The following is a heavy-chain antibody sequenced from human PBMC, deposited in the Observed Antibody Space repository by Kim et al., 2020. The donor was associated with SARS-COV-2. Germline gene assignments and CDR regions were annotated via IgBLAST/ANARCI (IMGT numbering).Heavy chain of an antibody. CDR3: ATGGVGY. Sequence: GGSLRLSCAASGFTFSTANMNWVRRAPGKGLEWVSYISTSSGTIDYADSVKGRFTVSRDNAKNSLYLQMNSLRAEDTAVYHCATGGVGYWGQGTLVTVSS. V-gene: IGHV3-48*01. CDR2: ISTSSGTI. CDR1: GFTFSTAN. D-gene: IGHD1-26*01. J-gene: IGHJ4*02.